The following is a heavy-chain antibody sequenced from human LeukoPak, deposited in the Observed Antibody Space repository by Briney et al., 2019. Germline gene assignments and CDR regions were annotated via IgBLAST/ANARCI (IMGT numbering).Heavy chain of an antibody. CDR2: IIPIFGTA. D-gene: IGHD3-22*01. V-gene: IGHV1-69*13. CDR1: GGTFSSYA. Sequence: ASVKVSCKASGGTFSSYAISWVRQAPGQGLEWMGGIIPIFGTANYAQKFQGRVTITADESTSTAYMELSSLRSEDTAVYYCAQTAGYHDSSGLVCWFDPWGQGTLVTVSS. J-gene: IGHJ5*02. CDR3: AQTAGYHDSSGLVCWFDP.